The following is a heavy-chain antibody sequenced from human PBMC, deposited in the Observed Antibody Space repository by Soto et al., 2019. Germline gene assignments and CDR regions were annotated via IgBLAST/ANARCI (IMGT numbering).Heavy chain of an antibody. Sequence: SETLSLTCAVSGGSISSSNWWSWVRQPPGKGLEWIGEIYHSGSTNYNPSLKSRVTISVDKSKNQFSLKLSSVTAADTAVYYCARSIMITFGGVIDHFDYWGQGTLVTVSS. V-gene: IGHV4-4*02. D-gene: IGHD3-16*02. CDR1: GGSISSSNW. CDR3: ARSIMITFGGVIDHFDY. CDR2: IYHSGST. J-gene: IGHJ4*02.